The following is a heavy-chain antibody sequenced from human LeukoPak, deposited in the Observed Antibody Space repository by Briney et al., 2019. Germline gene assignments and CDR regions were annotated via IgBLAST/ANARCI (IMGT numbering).Heavy chain of an antibody. Sequence: PSETLSLTCAVSGGSISSGGYSWSWIRQPPGKGLEWIGEINHSGSTNYNPSLKSRVTISVDTSKNQFSLKLSSVTAADTAVYYCARILDYDSSGYWGQGTLVTVSS. D-gene: IGHD3-22*01. J-gene: IGHJ4*02. CDR1: GGSISSGGYS. V-gene: IGHV4-30-2*01. CDR3: ARILDYDSSGY. CDR2: INHSGST.